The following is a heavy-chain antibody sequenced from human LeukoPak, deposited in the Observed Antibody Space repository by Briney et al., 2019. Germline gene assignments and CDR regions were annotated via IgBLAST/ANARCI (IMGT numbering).Heavy chain of an antibody. D-gene: IGHD3-10*01. CDR2: IYHSGST. V-gene: IGHV4-38-2*02. CDR1: GYSISSGYY. CDR3: AREVAYYYGSGSYSSYYFDY. J-gene: IGHJ4*02. Sequence: PSETLSFTCTVSGYSISSGYYWGWIRQPPGKGLEWIRSIYHSGSTYYNPSLKSRVTISVDTSKNQFSLKLSSVTAADTAVYYCAREVAYYYGSGSYSSYYFDYWGQGTLVTVSS.